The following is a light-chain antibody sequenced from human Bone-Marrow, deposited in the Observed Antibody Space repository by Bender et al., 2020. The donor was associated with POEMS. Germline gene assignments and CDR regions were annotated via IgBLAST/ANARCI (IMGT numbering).Light chain of an antibody. J-gene: IGLJ3*02. V-gene: IGLV1-40*01. CDR3: QSYDRSLSGSV. CDR1: RSNIGAGYA. Sequence: QSVLTQPPSVSGAPGQRVTISCTGGRSNIGAGYAVHWFQQLPGTAPKFLISGTNDRSSGVPDRFSASKSGSSASLAITGLQPEDEADYFCQSYDRSLSGSVFGGGTKLAVL. CDR2: GTN.